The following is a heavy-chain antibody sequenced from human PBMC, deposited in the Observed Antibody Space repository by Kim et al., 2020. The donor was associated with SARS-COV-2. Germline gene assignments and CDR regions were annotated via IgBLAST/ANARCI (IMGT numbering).Heavy chain of an antibody. J-gene: IGHJ4*02. V-gene: IGHV3-23*01. CDR2: ISGSGGST. CDR3: AKGNYYVSLVGDLDY. Sequence: GGSLRLSCAASGFTFSSYAMSWVRQAPGKGLEWVSAISGSGGSTYYADSVKGRFTISRDNSKNTLYLQMNSLRAEDTAVYYCAKGNYYVSLVGDLDYWGQGTLVTVSS. D-gene: IGHD1-7*01. CDR1: GFTFSSYA.